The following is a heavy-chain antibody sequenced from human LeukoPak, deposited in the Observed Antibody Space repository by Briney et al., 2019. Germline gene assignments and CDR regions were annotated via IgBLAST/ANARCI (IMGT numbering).Heavy chain of an antibody. CDR3: ARGEADFWSGYPPITPYYYYMDV. CDR1: GGSISSYY. Sequence: NTSETLSLTCTVSGGSISSYYWSWIRQPPGKGLEWIGYIYYSGSTNYHPSLKSRVTISVDTSKNQFSLKLSSVTAADTAVYYCARGEADFWSGYPPITPYYYYMDVCGKGTTVTVSS. J-gene: IGHJ6*03. D-gene: IGHD3-3*01. CDR2: IYYSGST. V-gene: IGHV4-59*01.